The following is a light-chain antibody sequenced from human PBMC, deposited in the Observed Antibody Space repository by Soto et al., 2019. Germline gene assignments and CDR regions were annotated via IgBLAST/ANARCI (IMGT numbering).Light chain of an antibody. CDR2: EVS. CDR1: SSDVGTYSS. V-gene: IGLV2-14*01. J-gene: IGLJ3*02. CDR3: SSFTTSTTWV. Sequence: QSALTQPASVSGSPGQSITISCTGTSSDVGTYSSVSWYQQHPGKAPKLLISEVSNRPSGVSDRFSGSKSGNTASLTISGLQAEDEADYYCSSFTTSTTWVFGGWTKLTVL.